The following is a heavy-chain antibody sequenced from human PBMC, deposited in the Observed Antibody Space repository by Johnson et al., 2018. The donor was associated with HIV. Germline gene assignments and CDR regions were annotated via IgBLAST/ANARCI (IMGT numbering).Heavy chain of an antibody. Sequence: QLQLVESGGGVVQPGRSLRLSCAASGFTFSSYAMHWVRQAPGKGLEWVAVISYDGSNKYYADSVKGRFTISRDNSKNTLYLQMNSLRAEDTAVYYCASTDDAFDIWGQGTMVTVSS. CDR1: GFTFSSYA. CDR2: ISYDGSNK. J-gene: IGHJ3*02. V-gene: IGHV3-30-3*01. CDR3: ASTDDAFDI. D-gene: IGHD4-17*01.